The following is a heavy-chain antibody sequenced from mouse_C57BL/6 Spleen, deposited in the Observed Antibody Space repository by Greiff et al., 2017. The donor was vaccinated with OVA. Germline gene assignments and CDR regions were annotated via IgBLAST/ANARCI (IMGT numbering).Heavy chain of an antibody. CDR3: ARGGLGFDY. D-gene: IGHD3-3*01. J-gene: IGHJ2*01. CDR1: GFTFSSYG. Sequence: EVHLVESGGDLVKPGGSLKLSCAASGFTFSSYGMSWVRQTPDKRLEWVATISSGGSYTYYPDSVKGRFTISRDNAKNTLYLQMSSLKSEDTAMYYCARGGLGFDYWGQGTTLTVSS. CDR2: ISSGGSYT. V-gene: IGHV5-6*01.